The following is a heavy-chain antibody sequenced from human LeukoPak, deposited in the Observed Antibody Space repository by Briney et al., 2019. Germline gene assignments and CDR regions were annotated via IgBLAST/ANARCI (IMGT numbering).Heavy chain of an antibody. CDR2: ISSSGDNT. J-gene: IGHJ5*02. CDR3: AKDRVAIFGVVTTHWFDP. D-gene: IGHD3-3*01. Sequence: GGSLRLSCAASGFTFTGYAMNWVRQAPGKGLEWVSGISSSGDNTYYADSVKGRFTISRYNSKKTLYLQMNSLRAEDTAVYYCAKDRVAIFGVVTTHWFDPWGQGTLVTVSS. CDR1: GFTFTGYA. V-gene: IGHV3-23*01.